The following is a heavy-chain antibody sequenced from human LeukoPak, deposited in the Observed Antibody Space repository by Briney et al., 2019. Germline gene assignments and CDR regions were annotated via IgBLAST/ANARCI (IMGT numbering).Heavy chain of an antibody. J-gene: IGHJ4*02. CDR2: ISFDGSKK. D-gene: IGHD2-21*01. V-gene: IGHV3-30*18. Sequence: GGSLRLSCAASGFTFSNYGMSWVRQAPGKGLEWVTFISFDGSKKYYVDSVKGRFTISRDNSKNTLFLQMNRLRPEDAAVYYCAKAPVTTCRGAYCYPFDYWGQGTLVTVSS. CDR1: GFTFSNYG. CDR3: AKAPVTTCRGAYCYPFDY.